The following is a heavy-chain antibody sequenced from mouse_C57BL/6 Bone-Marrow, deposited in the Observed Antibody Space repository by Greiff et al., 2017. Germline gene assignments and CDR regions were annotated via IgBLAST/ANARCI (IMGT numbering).Heavy chain of an antibody. CDR1: GFTFSSYG. Sequence: EVKLMESGGDLVKPGGSLKLSCAASGFTFSSYGMSWVRQTPDKRLEWVATISSGGSYTYYPDSVKGRFTISRDNANNTLYLRMSSLKSEDTAMYYCARHDGNYEFAYWGQGTLVTVSA. J-gene: IGHJ3*01. V-gene: IGHV5-6*01. CDR3: ARHDGNYEFAY. CDR2: ISSGGSYT. D-gene: IGHD2-1*01.